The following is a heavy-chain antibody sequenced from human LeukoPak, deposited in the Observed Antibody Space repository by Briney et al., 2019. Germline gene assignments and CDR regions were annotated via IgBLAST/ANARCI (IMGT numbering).Heavy chain of an antibody. V-gene: IGHV1-18*01. D-gene: IGHD3-22*01. J-gene: IGHJ5*02. CDR1: GYTFTSYG. CDR3: ARLRDSSGYGWFDP. Sequence: ASVKVSCKASGYTFTSYGISWVRQAPGQGLEWMGWISAYNGNTNYAQKLQGRVTMTTDTSTSTAYMGLRSLRSDDTAVYYCARLRDSSGYGWFDPWGQGTLVTVSS. CDR2: ISAYNGNT.